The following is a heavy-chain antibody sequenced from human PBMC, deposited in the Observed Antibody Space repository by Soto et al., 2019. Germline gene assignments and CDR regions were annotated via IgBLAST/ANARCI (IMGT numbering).Heavy chain of an antibody. CDR2: ISGSGGST. CDR1: GFTFSSYA. J-gene: IGHJ4*02. CDR3: AKIMVRGVTMSPRFDY. Sequence: GGSLRLSCAASGFTFSSYAMSWVRQAPGKGLEWVSAISGSGGSTYYADSVKGRFTISRENSKNTLYLQMNSLRAEDTAVYYCAKIMVRGVTMSPRFDYWGQGTLVTVSS. V-gene: IGHV3-23*01. D-gene: IGHD3-10*01.